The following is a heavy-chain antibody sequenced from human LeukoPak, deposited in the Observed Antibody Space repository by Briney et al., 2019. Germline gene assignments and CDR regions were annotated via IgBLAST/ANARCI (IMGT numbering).Heavy chain of an antibody. CDR2: IYRSGST. CDR3: ARGSTSGVATSFDY. Sequence: PSETLSLTCAVSGGFISSSSYSWSWIRQPPGQGLEWIGYIYRSGSTYYKSSLRSRVTISVDRSKNQSSLKLNSVTAADTAVYYCARGSTSGVATSFDYWGQGTLVTVSS. J-gene: IGHJ4*02. CDR1: GGFISSSSYS. D-gene: IGHD5-12*01. V-gene: IGHV4-30-2*01.